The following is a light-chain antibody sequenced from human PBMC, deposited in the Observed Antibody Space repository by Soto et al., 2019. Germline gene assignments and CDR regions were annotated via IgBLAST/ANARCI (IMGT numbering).Light chain of an antibody. Sequence: QSVLTQSPSASASLGASVKLTCTLSSGHSSYAIAWHQQQPEKGPRYLMKLNSDGSHSKGDGIPDRFSGSSSGAERYLTISSLHSDDEADYYCQTWGTGIRVFGGGTKLTVL. V-gene: IGLV4-69*01. CDR2: LNSDGSH. CDR1: SGHSSYA. J-gene: IGLJ3*02. CDR3: QTWGTGIRV.